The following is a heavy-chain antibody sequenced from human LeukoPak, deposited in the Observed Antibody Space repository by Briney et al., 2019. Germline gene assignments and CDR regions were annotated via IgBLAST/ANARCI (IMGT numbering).Heavy chain of an antibody. Sequence: GGSLRLSCAASGFTFKRYAMSWVRQAPGKGLEWVSAISGGGGSTYNADSVKGRFSVSRDNSKNTLYLQMNSLRAEDTAIYFCAKAWEVSSSSPDYWGQGTLVTVSS. V-gene: IGHV3-23*01. D-gene: IGHD6-13*01. CDR2: ISGGGGST. CDR1: GFTFKRYA. J-gene: IGHJ4*02. CDR3: AKAWEVSSSSPDY.